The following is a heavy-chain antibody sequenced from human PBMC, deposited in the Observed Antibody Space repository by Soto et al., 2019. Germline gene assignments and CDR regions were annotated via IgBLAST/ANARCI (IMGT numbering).Heavy chain of an antibody. CDR2: INHSGSN. J-gene: IGHJ3*02. CDR1: GGSFSTYY. D-gene: IGHD6-19*01. Sequence: SETLSLTCVVSGGSFSTYYYNWIRQSPGKGLEWSGEINHSGSNNYSPSLKSRVTMSLDTSKNQFSLKLTSVTAADTAVYYCARGGSNGWQVAFDIWGQGTMVTVSS. V-gene: IGHV4-34*01. CDR3: ARGGSNGWQVAFDI.